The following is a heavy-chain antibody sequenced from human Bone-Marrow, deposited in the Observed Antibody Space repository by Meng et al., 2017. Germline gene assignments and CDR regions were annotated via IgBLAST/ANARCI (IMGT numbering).Heavy chain of an antibody. V-gene: IGHV1-24*01. CDR3: AKGSSIYGMDV. J-gene: IGHJ6*02. CDR1: GYTFTSYY. Sequence: ASVKVSFKASGYTFTSYYMHWVRQAPGKGLEWMGGFDPEDGETIYAQKFQGRVTMTEDTSTDTAYMELSSLRSEDTAVYYCAKGSSIYGMDVWGQGTTVTVSS. CDR2: FDPEDGET. D-gene: IGHD1-26*01.